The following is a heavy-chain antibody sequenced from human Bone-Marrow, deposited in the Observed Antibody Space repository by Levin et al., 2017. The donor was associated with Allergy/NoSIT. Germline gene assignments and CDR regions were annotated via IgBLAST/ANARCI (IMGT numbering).Heavy chain of an antibody. CDR2: ISYDGSNK. J-gene: IGHJ4*02. Sequence: LSLPCAASGFSFRTYGMHWVRQAPGKGLEWVAVISYDGSNKYYADSVKGRFTISRDNSKNTLYLQMNSLRAEDTAVYYCATDARGEYWGQGTLVTVSS. V-gene: IGHV3-30*03. CDR3: ATDARGEY. CDR1: GFSFRTYG.